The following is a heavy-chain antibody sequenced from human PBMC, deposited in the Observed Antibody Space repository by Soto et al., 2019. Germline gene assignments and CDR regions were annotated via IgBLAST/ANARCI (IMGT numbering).Heavy chain of an antibody. CDR3: ARWGHSGSYYSFDC. D-gene: IGHD1-26*01. J-gene: IGHJ4*02. CDR1: GYTLTELS. Sequence: EASVKVSCKVSGYTLTELSMHWVRQAPGKGLEWMGGFDPEDGETIYAQKFQGRVTMTEDTSTDTAYMELSSLRSEDTAVYYCARWGHSGSYYSFDCWGQGTLVTVSS. V-gene: IGHV1-24*01. CDR2: FDPEDGET.